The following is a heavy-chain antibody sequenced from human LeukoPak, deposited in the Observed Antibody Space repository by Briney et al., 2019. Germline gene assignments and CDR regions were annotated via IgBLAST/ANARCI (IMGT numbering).Heavy chain of an antibody. D-gene: IGHD1-26*01. J-gene: IGHJ4*02. V-gene: IGHV3-23*01. CDR1: GFTFSSYS. CDR3: AKQRRLVGATSPYDY. Sequence: GGSLRLSCAASGFTFSSYSMSWVRQAPGKGLEWVSAISGSGGSTYYAGSVKGRFTISRDNSKNTLYLQMNSLRAEDTAVYYCAKQRRLVGATSPYDYWGQGTLVTVSS. CDR2: ISGSGGST.